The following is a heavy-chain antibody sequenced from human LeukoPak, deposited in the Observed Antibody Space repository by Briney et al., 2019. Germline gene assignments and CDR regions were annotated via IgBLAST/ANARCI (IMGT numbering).Heavy chain of an antibody. J-gene: IGHJ4*02. Sequence: SETLSLTCAVSGGSISSTSYYWGWIRQPPGKGLEWIGSIYYSGSTYYNPSLKSRLIISVDTSKNQFSLKLSSVTAADTAVYYCALASAGPTDYWGQGTLVTVSS. CDR1: GGSISSTSYY. V-gene: IGHV4-39*01. CDR2: IYYSGST. D-gene: IGHD6-13*01. CDR3: ALASAGPTDY.